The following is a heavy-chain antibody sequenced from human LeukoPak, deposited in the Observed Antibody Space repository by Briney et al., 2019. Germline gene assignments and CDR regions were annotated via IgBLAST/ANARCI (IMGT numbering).Heavy chain of an antibody. D-gene: IGHD4/OR15-4a*01. Sequence: GESLKISCKGSGHSFTDYWIGWVRQMPGKGLEWMGIIYPGESDATYSPAFEGQVTISADKSISTAYLQWSSLKASDTAMYYCARPGAYSGANRYMDVWGKGTTVTASS. CDR3: ARPGAYSGANRYMDV. CDR2: IYPGESDA. J-gene: IGHJ6*03. CDR1: GHSFTDYW. V-gene: IGHV5-51*01.